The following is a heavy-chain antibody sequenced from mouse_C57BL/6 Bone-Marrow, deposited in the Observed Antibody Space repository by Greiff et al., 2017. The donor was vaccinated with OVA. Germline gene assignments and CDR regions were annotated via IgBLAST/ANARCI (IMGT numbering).Heavy chain of an antibody. Sequence: VQLKQSGPELVKPGASVKMSCKASGYTFTDYNMHWVKQSHGKSLEWIGYINPNNGGTSYNQKFKGKATLTVNKSSSTAYMELRSLTSEDSAVYYCARGGGSTPAWFAYWGQGTLVTVSA. CDR2: INPNNGGT. D-gene: IGHD1-1*01. J-gene: IGHJ3*01. CDR1: GYTFTDYN. CDR3: ARGGGSTPAWFAY. V-gene: IGHV1-22*01.